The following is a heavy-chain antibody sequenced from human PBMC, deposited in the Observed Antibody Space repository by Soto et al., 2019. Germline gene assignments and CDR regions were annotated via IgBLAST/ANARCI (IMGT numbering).Heavy chain of an antibody. CDR1: GFSFSSYA. J-gene: IGHJ3*02. CDR3: LNSVWYGGSWHSDRDGFEI. Sequence: GGSLRLSCSASGFSFSSYAMHWVRQAPGKGLEYVSAISSNGGSTYYADSVKGRFTISRDNSKNTLYLQMSSLRAEDTAVYYCLNSVWYGGSWHSDRDGFEIWGQGTMVTVSS. CDR2: ISSNGGST. D-gene: IGHD2-15*01. V-gene: IGHV3-64D*08.